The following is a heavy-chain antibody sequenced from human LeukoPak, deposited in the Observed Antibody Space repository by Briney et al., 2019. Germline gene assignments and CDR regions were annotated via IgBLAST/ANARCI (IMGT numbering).Heavy chain of an antibody. V-gene: IGHV3-21*01. D-gene: IGHD3-3*01. Sequence: GGSLRLSCAASGFTFSSYSMNWVRQAPGKGLEWVSSISSSSSYIYYADSVRGRFTISRDNAKNSLYLQMNSLRAEDTAVYYCARGYGFLEWLQAALDYWGQGTLVTVSS. CDR3: ARGYGFLEWLQAALDY. CDR1: GFTFSSYS. J-gene: IGHJ4*02. CDR2: ISSSSSYI.